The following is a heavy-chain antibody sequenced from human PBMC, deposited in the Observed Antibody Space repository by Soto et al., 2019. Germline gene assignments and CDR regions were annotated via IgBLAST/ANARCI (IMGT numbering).Heavy chain of an antibody. Sequence: GRSLRLPCTASGFTLNICAIPSVRHAPAKGLEWVAVSLSEGSKKYYTGSVKGRFTISRDNSKSTLYLQMTSLRAEDTALYYCPKDLPGELLPTCFDSLGPGTLVTVSS. D-gene: IGHD3-10*01. V-gene: IGHV3-30-3*01. J-gene: IGHJ5*01. CDR3: PKDLPGELLPTCFDS. CDR2: SLSEGSKK. CDR1: GFTLNICA.